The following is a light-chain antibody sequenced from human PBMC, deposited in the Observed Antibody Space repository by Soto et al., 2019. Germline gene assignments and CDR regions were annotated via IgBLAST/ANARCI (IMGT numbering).Light chain of an antibody. CDR1: SSDVGGYNY. CDR2: DVS. Sequence: QSVLTQPASVSGSPGQSITISCTGTSSDVGGYNYVSWYQQHPGKAPKLMIYDVSNRPSGVSNRFSGSKSGNTASLTISGIQAEDEADYYCTSYTSSSTLVVFGGGTKVTVL. CDR3: TSYTSSSTLVV. J-gene: IGLJ2*01. V-gene: IGLV2-14*01.